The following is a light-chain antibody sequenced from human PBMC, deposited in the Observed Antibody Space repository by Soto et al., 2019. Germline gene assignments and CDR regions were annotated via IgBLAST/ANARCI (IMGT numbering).Light chain of an antibody. Sequence: DIQMTHSPSSLSASIGDRVTITCRASQSISSHLNWYQHKPGIAPKLLIYAASTLRTGVPSRFSGSGSGTDFTLTISSLQPEDFATYYCQQSYSTPPTFGQGTKVDIK. CDR3: QQSYSTPPT. CDR2: AAS. J-gene: IGKJ1*01. CDR1: QSISSH. V-gene: IGKV1-39*01.